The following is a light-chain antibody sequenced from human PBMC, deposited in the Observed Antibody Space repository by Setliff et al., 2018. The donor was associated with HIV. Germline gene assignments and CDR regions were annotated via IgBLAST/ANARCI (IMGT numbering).Light chain of an antibody. V-gene: IGLV3-21*04. CDR1: NIGSKS. CDR3: QVWDSSSGHNYV. Sequence: ELAQPPSVSVAPGKTARITCGGNNIGSKSVHWYQQKPGQAPVLVIYNDSDRPSGIPERFSGSNSGNTATPTISRAEAGDEADYYCQVWDSSSGHNYVFGTGTKVTVL. J-gene: IGLJ1*01. CDR2: NDS.